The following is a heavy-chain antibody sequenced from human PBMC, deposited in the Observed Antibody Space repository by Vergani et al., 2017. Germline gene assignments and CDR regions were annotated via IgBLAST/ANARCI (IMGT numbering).Heavy chain of an antibody. V-gene: IGHV3-30-3*01. D-gene: IGHD6-19*01. Sequence: QVQLVESGGGVVQPGRSLRLSCAASGFTFSSYAMHWVRQAPGKGLEWVAVISYDGSNKYYADSVKGRFTISRDNSKNTLYLQMNSLRAEDTAVYYCAKDGDGRGWPEIDHWGQGTLVTVSS. CDR3: AKDGDGRGWPEIDH. J-gene: IGHJ4*02. CDR2: ISYDGSNK. CDR1: GFTFSSYA.